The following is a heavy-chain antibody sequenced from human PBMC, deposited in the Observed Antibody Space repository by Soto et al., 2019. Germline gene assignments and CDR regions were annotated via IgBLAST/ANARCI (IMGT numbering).Heavy chain of an antibody. CDR2: TSYDGSFK. CDR1: GFTFSSHA. D-gene: IGHD1-26*01. CDR3: ARKLVNSWARGCSDY. Sequence: QVQLVEAGGSVVQPGRSLRLSCVASGFTFSSHAMYWVRQAPGKGLEWVAVTSYDGSFKFYAYSVKGRFTISRDNSKNTMFLEMDSLRADDTAVYYCARKLVNSWARGCSDYWGQGTLVTVSS. V-gene: IGHV3-30-3*01. J-gene: IGHJ4*02.